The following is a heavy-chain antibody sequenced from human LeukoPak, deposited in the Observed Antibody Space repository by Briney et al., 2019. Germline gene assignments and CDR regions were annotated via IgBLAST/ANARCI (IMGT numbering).Heavy chain of an antibody. J-gene: IGHJ4*02. V-gene: IGHV1-69*05. CDR3: ARDRGDCSSTSWLDTAMVLFDY. Sequence: SVKVSCKASGGTFSSYAISWVRQAPGQGLEWMGGIIPIFGTANFAQKFQGRVTITTDESTSTAYMELSSLRSEDTAVYYCARDRGDCSSTSWLDTAMVLFDYWGQGTLVTVSS. CDR2: IIPIFGTA. CDR1: GGTFSSYA. D-gene: IGHD2-2*01.